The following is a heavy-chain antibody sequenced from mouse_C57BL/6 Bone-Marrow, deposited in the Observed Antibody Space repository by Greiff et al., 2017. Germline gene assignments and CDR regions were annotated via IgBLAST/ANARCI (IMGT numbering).Heavy chain of an antibody. CDR3: ARHGSAWFAY. J-gene: IGHJ3*01. CDR1: GFTFSDYY. CDR2: ISNGGGST. Sequence: EVQVVESGGGLVQPGGSLKLSCAASGFTFSDYYMYWVRQTPEKRLEWVAYISNGGGSTYYPDTVKGRFTISRDNAKNTLYLQMSRLKSEDTAMYYCARHGSAWFAYWGQGTLVTVSA. V-gene: IGHV5-12*01. D-gene: IGHD1-1*01.